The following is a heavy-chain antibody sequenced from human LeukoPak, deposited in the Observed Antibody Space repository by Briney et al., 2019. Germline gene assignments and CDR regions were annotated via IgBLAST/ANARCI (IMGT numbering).Heavy chain of an antibody. CDR3: ARGLWTPSDHHYYYYMDV. CDR2: IIPIFGTA. CDR1: GGTFSSYA. Sequence: SVKVSCKASGGTFSSYAISWVRQAPGQGLEWMGGIIPIFGTANYAQKFQGRVTITADESTSTAYMELRSLRSEDKAVYYCARGLWTPSDHHYYYYMDVWGKGTTVTVSS. D-gene: IGHD1-14*01. J-gene: IGHJ6*03. V-gene: IGHV1-69*13.